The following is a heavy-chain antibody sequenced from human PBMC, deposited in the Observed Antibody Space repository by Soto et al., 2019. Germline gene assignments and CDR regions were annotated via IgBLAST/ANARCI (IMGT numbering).Heavy chain of an antibody. Sequence: SETLSLTCAVSGGSISSGGYSWSWIRQPPGKGLEWIGYIYHSGSTYYNPSLKSRVTISVDRSKNQFSLNLSSVTAADTATYYCARGVLSWGQGTLVTVS. D-gene: IGHD3-10*01. CDR3: ARGVLS. J-gene: IGHJ1*01. CDR1: GGSISSGGYS. CDR2: IYHSGST. V-gene: IGHV4-30-2*01.